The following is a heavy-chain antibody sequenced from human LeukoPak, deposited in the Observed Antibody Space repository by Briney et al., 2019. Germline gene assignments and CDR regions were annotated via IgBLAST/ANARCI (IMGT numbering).Heavy chain of an antibody. J-gene: IGHJ4*02. D-gene: IGHD4-17*01. CDR2: IIPIFGTA. V-gene: IGHV1-69*05. Sequence: GASVKVSCKASGGTFSSYAISWVRQAPGQGLEWMGRIIPIFGTANYAQKFQGRVTITTDESTSTAYKELSSLRSEDTAVYYCARAHGDQYYFDYWGQGTLVTVSS. CDR1: GGTFSSYA. CDR3: ARAHGDQYYFDY.